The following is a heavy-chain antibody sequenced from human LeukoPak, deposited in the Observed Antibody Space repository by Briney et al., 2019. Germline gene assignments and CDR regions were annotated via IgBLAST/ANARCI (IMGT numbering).Heavy chain of an antibody. Sequence: SETLSLTCTVSGGSINSYYWSWIRQPPGKGLEWIGYIYYSGSTNYNPSLKSRVTISVDTSKNQFSLKLSSVTAADTAVYYCARHNSGYFYYYYGMDVWGQGTTVTVSS. V-gene: IGHV4-59*08. D-gene: IGHD3-22*01. J-gene: IGHJ6*02. CDR2: IYYSGST. CDR3: ARHNSGYFYYYYGMDV. CDR1: GGSINSYY.